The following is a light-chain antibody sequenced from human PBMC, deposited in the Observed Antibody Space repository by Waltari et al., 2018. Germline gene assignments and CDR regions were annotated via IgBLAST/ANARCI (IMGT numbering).Light chain of an antibody. CDR1: QSLSSN. J-gene: IGKJ1*01. Sequence: IVMTQSPATLSVSPGEGATLSCKASQSLSSNLAWYQQKPGQLPRLLIYGASTRATGIPARFSGRGSGTEFTLTISSLQAEDFAVYYCQERGRTFGQGTKVEIK. CDR2: GAS. CDR3: QERGRT. V-gene: IGKV3-15*01.